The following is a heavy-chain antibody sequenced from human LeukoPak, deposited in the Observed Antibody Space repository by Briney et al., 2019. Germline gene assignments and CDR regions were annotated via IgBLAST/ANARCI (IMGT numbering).Heavy chain of an antibody. D-gene: IGHD5-24*01. CDR2: ISISSSYI. J-gene: IGHJ4*02. V-gene: IGHV3-21*01. Sequence: GGSLRLSCAASGFTFSRYSMNWVRQAPGKGLEWVSSISISSSYIYYADSVKGRFTMSRDNAKNSLYLQMNSLRAEDTAVYYCARGGLERWLQQQNEFDYWGQGTLVTVSS. CDR1: GFTFSRYS. CDR3: ARGGLERWLQQQNEFDY.